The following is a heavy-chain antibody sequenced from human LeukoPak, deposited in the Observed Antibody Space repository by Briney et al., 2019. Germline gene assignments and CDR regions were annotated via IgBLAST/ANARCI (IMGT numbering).Heavy chain of an antibody. CDR1: GYMFTSYA. V-gene: IGHV1-18*01. D-gene: IGHD3-10*01. Sequence: DSVKVSCQASGYMFTSYAIHWVREAPGQGLEWLGWISVYNGKTDYAEGLQGRVTMTTDRSTNTAFMELRSLRSDDTAIYFCARGSGSPYYYYMDVWGKGTAVTVSS. CDR3: ARGSGSPYYYYMDV. J-gene: IGHJ6*03. CDR2: ISVYNGKT.